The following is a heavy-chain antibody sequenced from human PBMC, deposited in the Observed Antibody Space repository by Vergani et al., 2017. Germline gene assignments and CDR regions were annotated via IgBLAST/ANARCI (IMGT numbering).Heavy chain of an antibody. J-gene: IGHJ4*02. D-gene: IGHD4-17*01. CDR1: GFTFSTYA. CDR2: ISSDGGST. V-gene: IGHV3-23*04. Sequence: EVQLVASGGGLVQPGGSLRLSCAASGFTFSTYAMTWVRQAPGKGLEWVSTISSDGGSTYYADSVKGRFTISRDNSKNTLSLQMNSLTAEDTAVYYCARGASGDYVSSFDYWGQGTLVTVSS. CDR3: ARGASGDYVSSFDY.